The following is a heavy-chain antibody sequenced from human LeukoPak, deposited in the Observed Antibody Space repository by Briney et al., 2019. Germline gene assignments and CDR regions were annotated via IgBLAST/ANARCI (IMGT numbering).Heavy chain of an antibody. D-gene: IGHD6-19*01. CDR2: INTNTGNP. Sequence: GASVKVSCKASGYTFTSYAMNWVRQAPGQGLEWMGWINTNTGNPTYAQGFTGRFVFSLDTSVSTAYLQISSLKAEDTAVYYCARDKAVAGTSFFDYWGQGTLVTVSS. V-gene: IGHV7-4-1*02. CDR1: GYTFTSYA. J-gene: IGHJ4*02. CDR3: ARDKAVAGTSFFDY.